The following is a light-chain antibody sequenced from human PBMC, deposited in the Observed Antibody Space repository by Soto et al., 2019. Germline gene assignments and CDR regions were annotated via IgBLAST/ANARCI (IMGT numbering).Light chain of an antibody. J-gene: IGKJ4*01. CDR2: GAS. CDR3: QQTNTFLPLT. Sequence: DIQMTQSPSSVSASVGDRVTITCRASQGINNRVAWYQQQPGKAPKLLMSGASTLQSGVPSRFSGGGSGTRFTLIISSLQPEDFATYYCQQTNTFLPLTFGGGTKV. V-gene: IGKV1-12*01. CDR1: QGINNR.